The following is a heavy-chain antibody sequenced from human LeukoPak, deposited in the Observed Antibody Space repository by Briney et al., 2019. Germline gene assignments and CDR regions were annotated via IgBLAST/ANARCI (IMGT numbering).Heavy chain of an antibody. V-gene: IGHV1-2*02. D-gene: IGHD1-14*01. CDR2: VDPKSGGT. CDR1: GYTFTDHH. J-gene: IGHJ4*02. CDR3: ATETWYFAS. Sequence: ASVKVSCKTSGYTFTDHHMHWVRQAPGQGLEWMGRVDPKSGGTIYAQNFQGRVAMTSDTSTSTASMEVSSLKSDDTAVYYFATETWYFASWGQGTLVTVSS.